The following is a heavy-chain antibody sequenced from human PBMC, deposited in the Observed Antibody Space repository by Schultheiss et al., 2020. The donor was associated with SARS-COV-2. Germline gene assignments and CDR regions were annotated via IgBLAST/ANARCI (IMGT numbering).Heavy chain of an antibody. CDR1: GGSISSGGYS. V-gene: IGHV4-30-2*01. Sequence: SETLSLTCAVSGGSISSGGYSWSWIRQPPGKGLEWIGYIYHSGSTYYNPSLKSRVTMSVDTSKNQFSLKLSSVTAADTAVYYCARHPIYYGSGSYLFEADYWGQGTLVTVSS. J-gene: IGHJ4*02. CDR2: IYHSGST. CDR3: ARHPIYYGSGSYLFEADY. D-gene: IGHD3-10*01.